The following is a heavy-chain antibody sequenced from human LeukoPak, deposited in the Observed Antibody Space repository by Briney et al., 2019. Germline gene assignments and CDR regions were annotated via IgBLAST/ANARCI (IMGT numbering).Heavy chain of an antibody. CDR1: GFTVSSNY. V-gene: IGHV3-53*01. J-gene: IGHJ6*03. CDR3: ARDLHDYGDQSIAVAGGGWYYMDV. Sequence: PGGSLRLSCAASGFTVSSNYMSWVRQAPGKGLEWVSVIYSGGSTYYADSVKGRFTISRDNSKNTLYLQMNSLRAEDTAVYYCARDLHDYGDQSIAVAGGGWYYMDVWGKGTTVTISS. CDR2: IYSGGST. D-gene: IGHD6-19*01.